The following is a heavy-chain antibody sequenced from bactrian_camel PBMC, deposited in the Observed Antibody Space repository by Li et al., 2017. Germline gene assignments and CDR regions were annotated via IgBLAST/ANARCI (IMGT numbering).Heavy chain of an antibody. CDR1: GFDFSTHY. Sequence: HVQLVESGGGLVQPGGSLRLSCVVSGFDFSTHYMIWFRQAPGKGLEWVSCIYADGINTVYSDSVEGRFTISRDNAKNTLYLQLNSLKTEDTAIYYCAADACDEERAGAPRHWGQDTQVTV. V-gene: IGHV3S5*01. CDR2: IYADGINT. J-gene: IGHJ4*01. D-gene: IGHD1*01. CDR3: AADACDEERAGAPRH.